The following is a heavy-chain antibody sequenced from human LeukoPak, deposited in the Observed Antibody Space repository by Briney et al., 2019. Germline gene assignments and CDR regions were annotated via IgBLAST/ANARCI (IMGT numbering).Heavy chain of an antibody. CDR1: GFTFSGYP. V-gene: IGHV3-30-3*01. Sequence: GGSLRLSCAASGFTFSGYPIHWVRQAPGKGLEWVAVISYDGSNKYYADSVKGRFTISRDNSKNTLYLQMNSLRAEDTAVYYCARGYGMDVWGQGTTVTVSS. J-gene: IGHJ6*02. CDR3: ARGYGMDV. CDR2: ISYDGSNK.